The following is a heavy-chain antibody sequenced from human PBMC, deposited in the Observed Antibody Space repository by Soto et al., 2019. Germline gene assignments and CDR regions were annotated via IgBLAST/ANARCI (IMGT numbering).Heavy chain of an antibody. V-gene: IGHV4-39*02. D-gene: IGHD4-4*01. CDR1: GGSISSSSYY. CDR2: IYYSGST. J-gene: IGHJ4*02. Sequence: QLQLQESGPGLVKPSETLSLTCTVSGGSISSSSYYWGWIRQPPGKGLEWIGSIYYSGSTYYNPSLKSRVTISVDTSKNHSSLKLSSVTAADTAVYYCARRRGSNYEDVWGQGTLVTVSS. CDR3: ARRRGSNYEDV.